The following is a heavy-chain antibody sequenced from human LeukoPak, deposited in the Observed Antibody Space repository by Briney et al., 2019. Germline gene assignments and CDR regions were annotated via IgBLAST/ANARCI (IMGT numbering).Heavy chain of an antibody. CDR1: GFTFSSYS. CDR2: ISSSSSTI. D-gene: IGHD2-15*01. Sequence: GGSLRLSCAASGFTFSSYSMNWVRQAPGKGLEWVSYISSSSSTIYYTDSVKGRFTISRDNAKNSLYLQMNSLRAEDTAVYYCAKSTKDHCSGGSCYPSDYWGQGTLVTVSS. CDR3: AKSTKDHCSGGSCYPSDY. V-gene: IGHV3-48*01. J-gene: IGHJ4*02.